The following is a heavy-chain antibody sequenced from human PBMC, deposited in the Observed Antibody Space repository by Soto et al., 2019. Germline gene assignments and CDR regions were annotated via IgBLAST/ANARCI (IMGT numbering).Heavy chain of an antibody. J-gene: IGHJ4*02. Sequence: EVELLESGGGRVQPGGSLRLACAASGFTFSDYAMSWVRQAPGKGLEWVSGISGSGGTTYYADSVKGRFTISRVNSRKTLSLQVNSLRAADTATYFCAKSWSSSPAYYCDHWGQGTLVIVSS. D-gene: IGHD6-6*01. CDR3: AKSWSSSPAYYCDH. CDR1: GFTFSDYA. CDR2: ISGSGGTT. V-gene: IGHV3-23*01.